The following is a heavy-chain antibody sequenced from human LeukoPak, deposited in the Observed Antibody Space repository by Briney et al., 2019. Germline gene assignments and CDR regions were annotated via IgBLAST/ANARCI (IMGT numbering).Heavy chain of an antibody. V-gene: IGHV3-74*01. CDR3: ARGPYSSGWTGFDY. D-gene: IGHD6-19*01. J-gene: IGHJ4*02. CDR1: GFTSSSYW. Sequence: PGGSLRLSCAASGFTSSSYWMHWVRQAPGKGLVWVSRINSDGSSTNYADSVKGRFTISRDNAQNTLHLQMNSLRVEDTAVYYCARGPYSSGWTGFDYWGQGILVTVSS. CDR2: INSDGSST.